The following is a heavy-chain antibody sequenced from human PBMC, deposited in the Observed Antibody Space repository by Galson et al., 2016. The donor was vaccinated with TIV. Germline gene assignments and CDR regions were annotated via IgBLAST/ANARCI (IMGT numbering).Heavy chain of an antibody. J-gene: IGHJ4*02. CDR3: ARRGDDGDH. CDR1: GYTFADFN. D-gene: IGHD4-17*01. Sequence: SVKVSCKASGYTFADFNINWVRQATGQGLEWMGRMNPGSGNAGSAETYRGRITMTRDNSQRIVYMELTSLRSEDTADYFCARRGDDGDHWGQGTLVTVSS. V-gene: IGHV1-8*02. CDR2: MNPGSGNA.